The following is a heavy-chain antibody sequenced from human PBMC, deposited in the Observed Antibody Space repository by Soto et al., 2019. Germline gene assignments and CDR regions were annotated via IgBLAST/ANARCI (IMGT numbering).Heavy chain of an antibody. V-gene: IGHV4-31*11. CDR3: ARETLYGGKFLAYYYYGMDV. CDR2: IYYSGST. J-gene: IGHJ6*02. Sequence: PSETLSLTCAVSGGSISSGGYYWSWIRQHPGKGLEWIGYIYYSGSTYYNPSLKSRVTISVDTSKNQFSLKLSSVTAADTAVYYCARETLYGGKFLAYYYYGMDVWGQGTTVTVSS. CDR1: GGSISSGGYY. D-gene: IGHD4-17*01.